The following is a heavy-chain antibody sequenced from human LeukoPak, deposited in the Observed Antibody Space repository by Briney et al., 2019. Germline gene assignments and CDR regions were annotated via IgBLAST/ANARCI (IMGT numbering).Heavy chain of an antibody. CDR2: IDMSGRTI. Sequence: PGGSLRLSCAASGFTFSDWYMSWLRQAPGKGLEWVSYIDMSGRTIYYADSVKGRFTISRDNARNSLYLQMSSLRAEDTALYYCARGHYGLDVWGQGTTVTVSS. CDR1: GFTFSDWY. V-gene: IGHV3-11*01. CDR3: ARGHYGLDV. J-gene: IGHJ6*02.